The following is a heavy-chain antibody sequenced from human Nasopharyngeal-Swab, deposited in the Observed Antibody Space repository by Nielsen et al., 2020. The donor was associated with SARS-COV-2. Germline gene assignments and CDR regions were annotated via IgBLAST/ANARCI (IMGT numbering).Heavy chain of an antibody. Sequence: GESLKISCADSGLTFSNDWMSWVRQAPGKGLEWVGRIKSKTDGGTTDYAAPVKGRFTISRDDSKNTLYLQMNSLKTEDTAVYYCTTVDYDFWSGEEKEEEEEARGVGGKGGTGTVSS. CDR1: GLTFSNDW. J-gene: IGHJ6*04. CDR3: TTVDYDFWSGEEKEEEEEARGV. V-gene: IGHV3-15*01. D-gene: IGHD3-3*01. CDR2: IKSKTDGGTT.